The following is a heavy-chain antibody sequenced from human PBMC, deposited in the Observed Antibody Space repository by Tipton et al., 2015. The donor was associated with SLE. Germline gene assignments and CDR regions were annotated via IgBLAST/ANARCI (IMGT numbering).Heavy chain of an antibody. D-gene: IGHD5-12*01. V-gene: IGHV3-30*14. CDR2: VSYDGSFT. J-gene: IGHJ4*02. CDR3: ARGGDDASGGAESH. Sequence: RSLRLSCAASGFTFSSYSMHRVRQAPGKGLEWVAVVSYDGSFTYYADSVKDRFTVSRDNSKNTLYLQMKGLRPEDTAVYYCARGGDDASGGAESHWGQGTLVTVSS. CDR1: GFTFSSYS.